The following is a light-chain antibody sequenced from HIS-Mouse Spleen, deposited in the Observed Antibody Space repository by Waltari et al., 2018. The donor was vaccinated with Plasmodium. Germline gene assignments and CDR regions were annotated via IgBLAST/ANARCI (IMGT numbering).Light chain of an antibody. CDR3: QQSYSTPPT. CDR2: AAS. V-gene: IGKV1-39*01. J-gene: IGKJ4*01. Sequence: DIQMTQSPSSLSPSVGDRVTITYRASQSISSYLNWYHQKPGKAPKLLIYAASSLQSGVSSRFSGSGAGTDFTHTISSLQPEDFATYGCQQSYSTPPTFGGGTKVEIK. CDR1: QSISSY.